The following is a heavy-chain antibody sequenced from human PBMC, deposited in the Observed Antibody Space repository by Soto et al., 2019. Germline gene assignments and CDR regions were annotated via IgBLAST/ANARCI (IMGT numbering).Heavy chain of an antibody. Sequence: PGGSLRLSCAASGFTFSSYSMNWVRQAPGKGLEWVSSISSSSSYIYYADSVKGRFTISRDNAKNSLYLQMNSLRAEDTAVYYCARENSYDYGDYILTFDDWGQGTLVTVSS. J-gene: IGHJ4*02. D-gene: IGHD4-17*01. V-gene: IGHV3-21*01. CDR1: GFTFSSYS. CDR3: ARENSYDYGDYILTFDD. CDR2: ISSSSSYI.